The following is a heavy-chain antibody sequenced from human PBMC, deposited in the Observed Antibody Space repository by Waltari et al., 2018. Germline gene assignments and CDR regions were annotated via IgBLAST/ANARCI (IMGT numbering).Heavy chain of an antibody. CDR1: GYTFTSFA. V-gene: IGHV1-3*01. J-gene: IGHJ5*02. CDR2: INAGNGNT. D-gene: IGHD2-8*01. Sequence: QVQLVQSGAEVKKPGASVKVSCKASGYTFTSFAMHWVRQAPGQRLEWMGWINAGNGNTKYSQRCQSRVTSPRDTAASTAYMELSSLRSEDTAVYYCARANPILYQLGDWFDPWGQGTLVTVSS. CDR3: ARANPILYQLGDWFDP.